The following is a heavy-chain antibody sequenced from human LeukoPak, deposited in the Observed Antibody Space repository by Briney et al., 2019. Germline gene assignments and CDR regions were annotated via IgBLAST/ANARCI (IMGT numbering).Heavy chain of an antibody. Sequence: SETLSLTCAVYGGSFSGYYWSWIRQPPGKGLEWIGENNHSGSTNYNPSLKSRVTISVDTSKNQFSLKLSSVTAADTAVYYCARGWIQLWYNWFDPWGQGTLVTVSS. CDR1: GGSFSGYY. V-gene: IGHV4-34*01. J-gene: IGHJ5*02. CDR2: NNHSGST. CDR3: ARGWIQLWYNWFDP. D-gene: IGHD5-18*01.